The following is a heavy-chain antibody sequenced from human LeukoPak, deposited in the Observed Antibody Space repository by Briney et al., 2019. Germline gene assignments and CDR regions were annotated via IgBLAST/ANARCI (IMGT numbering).Heavy chain of an antibody. CDR3: ARDGYNPVAFDI. CDR2: IYRTGTT. V-gene: IGHV4-38-2*02. CDR1: GYSMGNGYF. J-gene: IGHJ3*02. Sequence: SETLSLTCTVSGYSMGNGYFWGWIRQPPGKGLEWIGNIYRTGTTFYNPSLQSRLSTSVDTSKNTFSLNLKSLTAADTAVYYCARDGYNPVAFDIWGQGTVVIVSS. D-gene: IGHD5-24*01.